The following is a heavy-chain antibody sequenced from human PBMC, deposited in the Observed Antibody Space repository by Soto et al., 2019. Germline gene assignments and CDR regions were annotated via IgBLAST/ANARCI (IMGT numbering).Heavy chain of an antibody. Sequence: QVQLQESGPGLVKPSQTLSLTCTVSGGSISSGGYYWSWIRQHPGKGLEWIGYIYYSGSTYYNPSRKSRVTISVDTSKNQCTLKLSSVTAADTAVYYCARGAAQQWLVYYYDYWGQGTLVTVSS. CDR3: ARGAAQQWLVYYYDY. CDR2: IYYSGST. V-gene: IGHV4-31*03. J-gene: IGHJ4*02. D-gene: IGHD6-19*01. CDR1: GGSISSGGYY.